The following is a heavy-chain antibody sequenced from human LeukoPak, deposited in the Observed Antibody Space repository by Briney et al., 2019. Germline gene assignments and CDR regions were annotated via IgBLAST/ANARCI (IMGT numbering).Heavy chain of an antibody. V-gene: IGHV4-39*07. CDR1: GGSISSLNYY. CDR3: ARDNGSGIKYFYYYMDV. J-gene: IGHJ6*03. CDR2: IYYSGNT. D-gene: IGHD3-10*01. Sequence: SETLSLTCTVSGGSISSLNYYWGWIRQPPGKGLEWIGSIYYSGNTHYNPSLKSRVTISVDTSKNQFSLKLSSMTAADTAVYYCARDNGSGIKYFYYYMDVWGKGTTITVSS.